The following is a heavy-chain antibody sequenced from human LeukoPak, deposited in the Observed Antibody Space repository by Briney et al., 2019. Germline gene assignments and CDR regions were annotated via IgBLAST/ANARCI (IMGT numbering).Heavy chain of an antibody. CDR3: AGGIVVVAQLGFYFYYMDV. V-gene: IGHV4-4*07. J-gene: IGHJ6*03. CDR2: IYTSGST. CDR1: GGSISSYY. Sequence: SETLSLTCTVSGGSISSYYWSWIRQPAGKGLEWIGRIYTSGSTNYNPSLKSRVTISVDTSKNQFSLKLSSVTAADTAVYYCAGGIVVVAQLGFYFYYMDVWGKGTTVTISS. D-gene: IGHD2-15*01.